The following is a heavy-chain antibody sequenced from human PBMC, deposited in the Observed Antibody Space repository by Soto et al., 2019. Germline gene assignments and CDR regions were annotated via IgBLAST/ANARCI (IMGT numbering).Heavy chain of an antibody. CDR2: ISYDGSNK. V-gene: IGHV3-30*18. CDR3: AKNSGVYYDSSGYYYH. J-gene: IGHJ5*02. D-gene: IGHD3-22*01. CDR1: EFTFSSYG. Sequence: VQLVDSGGGLVQPGGSLRLSCAASEFTFSSYGMHWVRQAPGKGLEWVAVISYDGSNKYYADSVKGRFTISRDNSKNTLYLQMNSLRAEDTAVYYCAKNSGVYYDSSGYYYHWGQGTLVTVSS.